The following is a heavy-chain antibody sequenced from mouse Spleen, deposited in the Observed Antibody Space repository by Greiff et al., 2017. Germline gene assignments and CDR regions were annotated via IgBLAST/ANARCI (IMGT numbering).Heavy chain of an antibody. D-gene: IGHD2-5*01. Sequence: EVQGVESGGGLVKPGGSLKLSCAASGFTFSSYAMSWVRQTPEKRLEWVATISDGGSYTYYPDNVKGRFTISRDNAKNNLYLQMSHLKSEDTAMYYCARDGDSNYYFDYWGQGTTLTVSS. CDR1: GFTFSSYA. V-gene: IGHV5-4*01. CDR2: ISDGGSYT. J-gene: IGHJ2*01. CDR3: ARDGDSNYYFDY.